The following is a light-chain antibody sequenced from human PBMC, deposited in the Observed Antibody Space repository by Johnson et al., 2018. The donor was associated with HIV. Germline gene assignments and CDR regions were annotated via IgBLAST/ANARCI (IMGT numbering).Light chain of an antibody. Sequence: QSVLTQPPSVSAAPGQKVTISCSGSSSNIGNSYVCWYQQLPGTAPKLLIYENDKRPSGIPDRFSASKSGSSATLGITGLQTGDEADYYCATWDSSLSAYVFGPGTKVTIL. V-gene: IGLV1-51*02. CDR2: END. J-gene: IGLJ1*01. CDR1: SSNIGNSY. CDR3: ATWDSSLSAYV.